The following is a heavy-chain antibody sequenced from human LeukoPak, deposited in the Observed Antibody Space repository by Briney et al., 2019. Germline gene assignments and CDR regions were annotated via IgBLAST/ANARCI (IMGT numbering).Heavy chain of an antibody. D-gene: IGHD3-10*01. CDR1: GFTFSDYW. V-gene: IGHV3-74*01. Sequence: PGGSLRLSCAASGFTFSDYWMHWVRQAPGKGLVWVSRIKNDGGTTNYADSVKGRFTISRDNAKNTLYLQLDSLRAEDTATYYCARGIARGSGSTQGYWGQGTLVTVSS. J-gene: IGHJ4*02. CDR2: IKNDGGTT. CDR3: ARGIARGSGSTQGY.